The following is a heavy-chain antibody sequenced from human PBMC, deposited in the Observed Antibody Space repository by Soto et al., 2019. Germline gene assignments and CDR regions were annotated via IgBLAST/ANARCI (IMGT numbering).Heavy chain of an antibody. V-gene: IGHV3-7*01. CDR1: GFTFSSYW. J-gene: IGHJ4*02. D-gene: IGHD5-12*01. CDR3: AREAPMATRYFDY. CDR2: IKQDGSEK. Sequence: HPGGSLRLSCAASGFTFSSYWMSWVRQAPGKGLEWVANIKQDGSEKYYVDSVKGRFTISRDNAKNSLYLQMNSLRAEDTAVYYCAREAPMATRYFDYWGQGTLVTVSS.